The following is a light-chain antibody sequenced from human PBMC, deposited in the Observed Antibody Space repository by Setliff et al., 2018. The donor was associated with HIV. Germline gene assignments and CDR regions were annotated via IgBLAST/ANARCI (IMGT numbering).Light chain of an antibody. V-gene: IGLV2-8*01. Sequence: QSALTQPPSASGSPGQSVTISCTGNSTDVGGFTYVSWYQHHPGKAPKLMIFDVSKRPSGVPDRFSGSKSGNTASLTVSGLQADDEADYYCSSYAGSDIYVFGTGTKVTVL. CDR2: DVS. CDR1: STDVGGFTY. J-gene: IGLJ1*01. CDR3: SSYAGSDIYV.